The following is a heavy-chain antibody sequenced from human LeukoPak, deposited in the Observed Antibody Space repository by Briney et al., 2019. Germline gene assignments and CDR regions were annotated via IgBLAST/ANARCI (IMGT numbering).Heavy chain of an antibody. D-gene: IGHD6-13*01. V-gene: IGHV3-23*01. CDR2: ISGSGGST. J-gene: IGHJ5*02. CDR1: GFTFSIFA. Sequence: PGGSLRLSCAASGFTFSIFAMSWVRQVPGKGLEWVSAISGSGGSTYYADSVKGRFTISRDNSKNALYLQMNSLRAEDTAVYYCAKAQRGAATGRGDWFDPWGQGTLVTVSS. CDR3: AKAQRGAATGRGDWFDP.